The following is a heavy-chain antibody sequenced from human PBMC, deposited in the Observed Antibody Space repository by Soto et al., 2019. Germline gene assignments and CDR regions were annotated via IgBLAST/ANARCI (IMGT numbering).Heavy chain of an antibody. V-gene: IGHV3-53*01. Sequence: GGSLRLSCAASGSTVSSNYMSWVRQAPGKGLEWVSVIYSGGSTYYADSVKGRFTISRDNSKNTLHLQMNSLRAEDTAVYYCARDGGKAEYFDYWGQGTLVTVSS. CDR3: ARDGGKAEYFDY. CDR2: IYSGGST. D-gene: IGHD3-3*01. J-gene: IGHJ4*02. CDR1: GSTVSSNY.